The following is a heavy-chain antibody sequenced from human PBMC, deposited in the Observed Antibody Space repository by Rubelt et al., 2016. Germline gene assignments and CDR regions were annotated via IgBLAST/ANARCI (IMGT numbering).Heavy chain of an antibody. CDR2: IYWDDDI. V-gene: IGHV2-5*02. J-gene: IGHJ4*02. CDR3: AGRSGYDDYVDY. Sequence: QITLKESGPTLVKPTQTLTLTCTFSGFSLTTSGLGVGWIRQPPGKALEWVALIYWDDDIRYSPSLQYRLTITKDTSENPVVLTMTDMDAVETGTYDCAGRSGYDDYVDYWAQGTLVTGSS. D-gene: IGHD5-12*01. CDR1: GFSLTTSGLG.